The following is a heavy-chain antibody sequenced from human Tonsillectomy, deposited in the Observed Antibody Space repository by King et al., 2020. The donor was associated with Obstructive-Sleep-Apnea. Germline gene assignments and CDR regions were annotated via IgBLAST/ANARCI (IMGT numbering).Heavy chain of an antibody. V-gene: IGHV4-30-2*01. Sequence: QLQESGSGLVKTSQTLSLTCAVSGCSSSSGGYSWSWIRQPPGKCLEWIGYIYHSGSAYYNPSLKSRVTISVDTSKNQFSLKLRSVTDADTAVYYCARAVPAAISGILNWFDPWGQGTLVTVSS. J-gene: IGHJ5*02. CDR1: GCSSSSGGYS. CDR2: IYHSGSA. CDR3: ARAVPAAISGILNWFDP. D-gene: IGHD2-2*01.